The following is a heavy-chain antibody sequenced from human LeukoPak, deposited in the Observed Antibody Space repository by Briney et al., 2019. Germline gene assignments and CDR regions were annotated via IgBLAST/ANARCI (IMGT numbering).Heavy chain of an antibody. D-gene: IGHD4-17*01. CDR2: ISGSGGST. Sequence: GGSLRLSCAASGFTFSSYAMSWVRQAPGKGLEWVSAISGSGGSTYYTDSVKGRFTISRDNSKNTLYLQMNSLRAEDTAVYYCAKDGYGDYRFDYWGQGTLVTVSS. V-gene: IGHV3-23*01. CDR1: GFTFSSYA. CDR3: AKDGYGDYRFDY. J-gene: IGHJ4*02.